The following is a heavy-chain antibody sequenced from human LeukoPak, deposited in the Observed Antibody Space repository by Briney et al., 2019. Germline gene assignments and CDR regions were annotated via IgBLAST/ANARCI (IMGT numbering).Heavy chain of an antibody. J-gene: IGHJ2*01. CDR1: GGSISISNSNW. D-gene: IGHD4-23*01. CDR3: ARDLHGGNSFTSDWYFDL. Sequence: SETLSLTCAVSGGSISISNSNWWSWVRQPPGKGLEWIGEIYHSGSTNYNPSLKSRVTISVDKSKNQSSLKLSSVTAADTAVYYCARDLHGGNSFTSDWYFDLWGRGTLVTVSS. CDR2: IYHSGST. V-gene: IGHV4-4*02.